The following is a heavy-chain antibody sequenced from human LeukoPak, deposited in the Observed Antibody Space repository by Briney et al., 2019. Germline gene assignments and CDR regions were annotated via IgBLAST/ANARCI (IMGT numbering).Heavy chain of an antibody. J-gene: IGHJ3*02. CDR1: GFTFNNAW. CDR2: ISGSGGST. D-gene: IGHD5-18*01. CDR3: AKDRVYSYGLDAFDI. Sequence: QTGGSLRLSCAASGFTFNNAWMTWVRQAPGKGMEWVSAISGSGGSTYYADSVKGRFTISRDNSKNTLYLQMNSLRAEDTAVYYCAKDRVYSYGLDAFDIWGQGTMVTVSS. V-gene: IGHV3-23*01.